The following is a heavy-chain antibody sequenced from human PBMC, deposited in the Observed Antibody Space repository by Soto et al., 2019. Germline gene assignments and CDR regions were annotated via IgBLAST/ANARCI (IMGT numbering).Heavy chain of an antibody. D-gene: IGHD6-13*01. CDR3: ASSIAAAGNYFDY. CDR2: ISYDGNNQ. CDR1: GFTFNNYA. J-gene: IGHJ4*02. Sequence: GGSLRLSCAASGFTFNNYAMHWVRQAPGKGLEWVAVISYDGNNQYYADSVKGRFTISRDNSKNTLYLQMNSLRDEDTAVYYCASSIAAAGNYFDYWGQGTLVTSPQ. V-gene: IGHV3-30-3*01.